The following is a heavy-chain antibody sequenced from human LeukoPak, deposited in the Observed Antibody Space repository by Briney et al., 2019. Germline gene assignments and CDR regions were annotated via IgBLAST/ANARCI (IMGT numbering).Heavy chain of an antibody. Sequence: SGTLSLTCAVSGGSISTNWWSWVRQSPGEGLEWIGEAFHSGTSNYKPSLKSRVTISLDKSKNQFPLSLSSVTAADTAVYYCARHTSLSGQRGFDSWGQGILVTVSS. CDR1: GGSISTNW. V-gene: IGHV4-4*02. J-gene: IGHJ4*02. CDR2: AFHSGTS. D-gene: IGHD1-1*01. CDR3: ARHTSLSGQRGFDS.